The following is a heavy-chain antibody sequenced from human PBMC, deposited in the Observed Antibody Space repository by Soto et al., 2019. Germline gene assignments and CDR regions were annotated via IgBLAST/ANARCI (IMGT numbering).Heavy chain of an antibody. J-gene: IGHJ6*02. Sequence: QVQLVQSGAEVKKPGSSVKVSCKASGGTFSSYAISWVRQAPGQGLEWMGGIIPIFGTANYAQKFQGRVTITADESTSTAYMELSSLRSEDTAVYYCARKTYYYGSGSYFHYYYGMDVWGQGTTVTVSS. CDR3: ARKTYYYGSGSYFHYYYGMDV. CDR1: GGTFSSYA. CDR2: IIPIFGTA. D-gene: IGHD3-10*01. V-gene: IGHV1-69*12.